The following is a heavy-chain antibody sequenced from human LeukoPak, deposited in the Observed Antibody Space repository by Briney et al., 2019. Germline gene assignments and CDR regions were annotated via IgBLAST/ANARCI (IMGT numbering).Heavy chain of an antibody. CDR2: IRSKAYGGTT. J-gene: IGHJ4*02. CDR3: TRGRLDLGY. Sequence: GGSLRLSCTASVFTFGDYAMSWFLQAPGKGLEWVGFIRSKAYGGTTEYAASVKGRFTISRDDSKSIAYLQMNSLNTEDTAVYYCTRGRLDLGYWGQGTLVTVSS. V-gene: IGHV3-49*03. D-gene: IGHD6-19*01. CDR1: VFTFGDYA.